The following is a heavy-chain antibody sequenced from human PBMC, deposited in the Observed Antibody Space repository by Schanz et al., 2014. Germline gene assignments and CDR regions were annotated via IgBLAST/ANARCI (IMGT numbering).Heavy chain of an antibody. J-gene: IGHJ4*02. CDR3: ARDNRYYLFDY. CDR1: GFTFSDYW. CDR2: ISSSSSTR. D-gene: IGHD3-16*02. Sequence: EVQLVESGGGLVQPGGSLRLSCTASGFTFSDYWMSWVRQAPGKGPEWVSYISSSSSTRYYADSVKGRFTISRDNSKNTLYLQLGSLSAEDTAVYFCARDNRYYLFDYWGQGALVTVSS. V-gene: IGHV3-48*01.